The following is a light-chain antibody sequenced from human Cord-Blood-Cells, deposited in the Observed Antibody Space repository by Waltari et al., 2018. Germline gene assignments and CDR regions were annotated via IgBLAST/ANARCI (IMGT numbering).Light chain of an antibody. J-gene: IGKJ4*01. Sequence: DIVMTQSPDTLAVSLGEGATIDCKSSPRVLYSSNNKNYLAWYQQKQGQPPKLLIYWASTRESGVPDRFRGSGSGTDFTLTISSLQAEDVAVYYCQQYYSTPLTFGGGTKVEIK. CDR3: QQYYSTPLT. CDR2: WAS. CDR1: PRVLYSSNNKNY. V-gene: IGKV4-1*01.